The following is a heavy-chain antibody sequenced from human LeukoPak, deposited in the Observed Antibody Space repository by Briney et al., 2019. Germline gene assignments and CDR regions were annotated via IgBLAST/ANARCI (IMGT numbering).Heavy chain of an antibody. V-gene: IGHV4-59*08. D-gene: IGHD3-10*01. CDR1: GGSISSYL. CDR2: IYYSGST. J-gene: IGHJ5*02. CDR3: ARTYGSGSYYNYP. Sequence: SETPSLTPPVSGGSISSYLRSWSRPPPRKGLGGVGYIYYSGSTNYNPSLKSRVTISVDTSKNQFSLKLSSVTAADTAVYYCARTYGSGSYYNYPWGQGTLVTVSS.